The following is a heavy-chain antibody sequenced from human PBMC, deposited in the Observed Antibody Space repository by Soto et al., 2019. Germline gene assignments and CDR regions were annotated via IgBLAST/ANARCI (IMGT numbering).Heavy chain of an antibody. D-gene: IGHD6-19*01. CDR1: GGSVSSGSYY. CDR2: IYYSGST. J-gene: IGHJ4*02. Sequence: SESLSLTCTVSGGSVSSGSYYWSWIRQPPGKGLEWIGYIYYSGSTNYNPSLKSRVTISVDTSKNQFSLKLSSVTAADTAVYYCARNREAAAVALYYFDYWGQGTLVTVSS. V-gene: IGHV4-61*01. CDR3: ARNREAAAVALYYFDY.